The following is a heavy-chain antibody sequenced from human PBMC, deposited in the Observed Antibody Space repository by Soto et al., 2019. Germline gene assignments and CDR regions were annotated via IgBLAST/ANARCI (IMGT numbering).Heavy chain of an antibody. V-gene: IGHV2-26*01. CDR1: GFSLTTGKMG. D-gene: IGHD4-17*01. CDR3: ARMNVDSYQFYYAMDV. Sequence: SGPTLVNPTETLTLTCTVSGFSLTTGKMGVGWIRQPPGKALEWLAHIFSDNERSYSTSLQGRLTISKDTSGSQVVLSMTNVDPVDTATYYCARMNVDSYQFYYAMDVWGQGTTVTVSS. J-gene: IGHJ6*02. CDR2: IFSDNER.